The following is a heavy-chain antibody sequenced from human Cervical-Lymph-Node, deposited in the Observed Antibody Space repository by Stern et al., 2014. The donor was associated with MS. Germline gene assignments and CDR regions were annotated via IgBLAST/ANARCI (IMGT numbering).Heavy chain of an antibody. CDR2: IWYDGSNK. D-gene: IGHD3-22*01. Sequence: DQLVESGGGVVQPGRSLRLSCAASGFSFSSFGMHWVRQAPGKGLEWVAVIWYDGSNKYYTDSVKGRFTISRDNSKNTLFLQMNSLRAEDTAVYYCARDGDYDSSGYPTDWGQGTLVTVSS. V-gene: IGHV3-33*01. CDR3: ARDGDYDSSGYPTD. CDR1: GFSFSSFG. J-gene: IGHJ4*02.